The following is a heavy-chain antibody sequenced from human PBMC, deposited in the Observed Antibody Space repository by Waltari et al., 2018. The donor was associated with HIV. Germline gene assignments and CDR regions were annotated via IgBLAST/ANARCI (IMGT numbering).Heavy chain of an antibody. CDR3: ARGRGSSGWYDHFDY. V-gene: IGHV3-48*01. D-gene: IGHD6-19*01. CDR1: GFAVSSYS. Sequence: EVQLVESGGGLVQPGGRLRLSCAASGFAVSSYSMTWVRKASGKGLEWVSYISSSSSTIYYADSVKGRFTISRDNAKNSLYLQMNSLRAEDTAVYYCARGRGSSGWYDHFDYWGQGTLVTVSS. CDR2: ISSSSSTI. J-gene: IGHJ4*02.